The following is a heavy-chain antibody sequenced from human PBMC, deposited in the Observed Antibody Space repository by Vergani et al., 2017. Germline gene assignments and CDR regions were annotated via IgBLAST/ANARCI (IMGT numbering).Heavy chain of an antibody. CDR2: ISWNSNSI. CDR3: AKDLGTSSGGGWFDP. CDR1: GFTSAGYA. D-gene: IGHD6-6*01. J-gene: IGHJ5*02. Sequence: EVQLLESGGSLKQPGGSVRLSCAASGFTSAGYAMHWVRQAPGKGLEWVSGISWNSNSIGYADSVKGRFTISRDNAKNSLYVQMNSLRAEDTALYYCAKDLGTSSGGGWFDPWGQGTLVTVSS. V-gene: IGHV3-9*02.